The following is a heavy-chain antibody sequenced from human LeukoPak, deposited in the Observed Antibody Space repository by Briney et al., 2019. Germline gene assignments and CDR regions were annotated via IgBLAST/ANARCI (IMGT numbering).Heavy chain of an antibody. CDR1: GFTFSSYD. D-gene: IGHD4-23*01. V-gene: IGHV3-13*01. J-gene: IGHJ3*02. CDR3: ARAYGGTDAFDI. Sequence: GGSLRLSCAASGFTFSSYDMHWVRQATGKGLEWVSAIGTAGDTYYPGSVKGRFTISRENAKNSLYLQMNSLRAGDTAVYYCARAYGGTDAFDIWGQGTMVTVSS. CDR2: IGTAGDT.